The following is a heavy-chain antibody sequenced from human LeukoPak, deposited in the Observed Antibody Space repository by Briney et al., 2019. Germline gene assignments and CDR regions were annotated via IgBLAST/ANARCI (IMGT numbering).Heavy chain of an antibody. V-gene: IGHV1-69*05. J-gene: IGHJ4*02. CDR1: GGTFSSYA. CDR3: ARVGMAAQRYFDY. D-gene: IGHD5-24*01. Sequence: SVKVSCKASGGTFSSYAISWVRQAPGQGLEWMGGIIPIFGTANYAQKFQGRVTITTDESTSTAYMELSSLRSEDTAVYYCARVGMAAQRYFDYWGQGTLVTVSS. CDR2: IIPIFGTA.